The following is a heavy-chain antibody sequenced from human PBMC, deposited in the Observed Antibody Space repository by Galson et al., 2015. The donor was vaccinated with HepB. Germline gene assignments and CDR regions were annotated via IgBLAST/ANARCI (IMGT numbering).Heavy chain of an antibody. CDR2: IHYSGST. J-gene: IGHJ4*02. D-gene: IGHD3-22*01. CDR1: GGSISSSSYY. CDR3: ARQLWSGLIVVVITTLGEFDY. Sequence: SETLSLTCTVSGGSISSSSYYWGWIRQPPGKGLEWIGSIHYSGSTYYNPSLKSRVTLSVDTSKNQFSLKLSSVTAADTAVYYCARQLWSGLIVVVITTLGEFDYWGQGTLVTVSS. V-gene: IGHV4-39*01.